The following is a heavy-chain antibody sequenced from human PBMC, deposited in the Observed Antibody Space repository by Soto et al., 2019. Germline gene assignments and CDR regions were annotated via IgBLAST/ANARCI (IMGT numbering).Heavy chain of an antibody. D-gene: IGHD3-10*01. CDR2: IYHSGST. Sequence: SETLSLTCAVSGGSIISSNWWSFVRQPPGKGLEWIGEIYHSGSTNYNPSLKSRVTISVDTSKNQFSLKLSSVTAADTAVYYCARHVPPRTMVRGVIYYFDYWGQGTLVTVSS. CDR1: GGSIISSNW. CDR3: ARHVPPRTMVRGVIYYFDY. V-gene: IGHV4-4*02. J-gene: IGHJ4*02.